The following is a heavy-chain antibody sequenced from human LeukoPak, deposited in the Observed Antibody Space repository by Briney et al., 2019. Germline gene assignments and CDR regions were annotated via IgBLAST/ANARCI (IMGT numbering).Heavy chain of an antibody. CDR2: ISGSGGST. CDR1: GFTFSSYG. D-gene: IGHD3-10*01. CDR3: ARVVPPTDYGSGSYFWDPYYFDY. J-gene: IGHJ4*02. Sequence: GGSLRLSCAASGFTFSSYGMSWVRQAPGKGLEWVSAISGSGGSTYYADSVKGRFTIPRDNSKNTLYLQMNSLRAEDTVVYYCARVVPPTDYGSGSYFWDPYYFDYWGQGTLVTVSS. V-gene: IGHV3-23*01.